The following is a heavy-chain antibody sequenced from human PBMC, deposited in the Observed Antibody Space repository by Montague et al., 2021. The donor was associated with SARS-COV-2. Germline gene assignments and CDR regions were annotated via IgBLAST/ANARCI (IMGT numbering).Heavy chain of an antibody. CDR1: GFTFSSYS. J-gene: IGHJ4*02. CDR3: ARAGTYYDILTGYAELGYFDY. CDR2: ISSSSSYI. D-gene: IGHD3-9*01. V-gene: IGHV3-21*01. Sequence: SLRLSCAASGFTFSSYSMNWVHQAPGKGLEWVSSISSSSSYIYYSDSVKGRFTISRDNAKNSLYLQMNSLRAEDTAVYYCARAGTYYDILTGYAELGYFDYWGQGTLVTVSS.